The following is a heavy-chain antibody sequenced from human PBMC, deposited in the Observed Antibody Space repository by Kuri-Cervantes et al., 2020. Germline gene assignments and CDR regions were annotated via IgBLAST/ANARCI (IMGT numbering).Heavy chain of an antibody. CDR3: ARDRVQNWFDF. D-gene: IGHD3-10*01. CDR1: GGTFSSYA. J-gene: IGHJ5*01. Sequence: ASVKVSCKASGGTFSSYAISWVRQAPGQGLEWMGWINPYSGVTNYAQDFQGRVTMTRGTSITTVYLELSRLRPDDTAVYYCARDRVQNWFDFWGQGTPVTVSS. CDR2: INPYSGVT. V-gene: IGHV1-2*02.